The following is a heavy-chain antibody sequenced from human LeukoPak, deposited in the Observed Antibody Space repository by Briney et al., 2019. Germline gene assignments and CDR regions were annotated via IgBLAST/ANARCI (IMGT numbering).Heavy chain of an antibody. CDR3: ARDIRCSGGSCYRTLRGWFDP. D-gene: IGHD2-15*01. V-gene: IGHV4-39*07. Sequence: SETLSLTCTVSGGSISSSSYYWGWIRQPPGKGLEWIGSIHYSGSTNYNPSLKSRVTISVDTSKNQFSLKLRSVTAADTAVYYCARDIRCSGGSCYRTLRGWFDPWGQGTLVTVSS. CDR2: IHYSGST. CDR1: GGSISSSSYY. J-gene: IGHJ5*02.